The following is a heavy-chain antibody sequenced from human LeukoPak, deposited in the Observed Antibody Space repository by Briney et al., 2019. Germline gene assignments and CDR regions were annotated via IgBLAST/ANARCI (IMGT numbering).Heavy chain of an antibody. CDR3: ARARNGGPDY. D-gene: IGHD4-23*01. V-gene: IGHV3-30-3*01. CDR1: GFTFSSYA. CDR2: ISYDGSNK. Sequence: GGSLRLSCAASGFTFSSYAMHWVRQAPGKGLEWVAVISYDGSNKYYADSVKGRFTISRGNAKNSLYLQMNSLRAEDTAVYYCARARNGGPDYWGQGTLVTVSS. J-gene: IGHJ4*02.